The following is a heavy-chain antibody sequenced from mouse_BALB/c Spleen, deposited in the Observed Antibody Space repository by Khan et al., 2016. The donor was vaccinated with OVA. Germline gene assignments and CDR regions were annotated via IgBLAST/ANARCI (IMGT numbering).Heavy chain of an antibody. CDR3: APAGTGDYFDY. J-gene: IGHJ2*01. Sequence: EVKLKESGAELVKPGASVKLSCTASGFNIKDTHMHWVKQRPEQGLEWIGRIDPANDNSKYDPRFQGKATITADTSSNTAYLPLSSLTSEDTAVYYCAPAGTGDYFDYWGQGTTLTVSS. CDR2: IDPANDNS. CDR1: GFNIKDTH. D-gene: IGHD4-1*01. V-gene: IGHV14-3*02.